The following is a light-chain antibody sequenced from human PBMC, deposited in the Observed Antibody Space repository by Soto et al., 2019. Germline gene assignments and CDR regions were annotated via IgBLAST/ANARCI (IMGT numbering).Light chain of an antibody. CDR3: SSYTSSIGV. J-gene: IGLJ3*02. CDR1: RSDVGGYKY. CDR2: DVS. V-gene: IGLV2-14*01. Sequence: QSVLTQPASVSGSPGQSITISCTGTRSDVGGYKYVSWYQQHPGKAPKLIIYDVSNRPSGVSNRFSGSKSGNTASLTISGLQAEDEADYYCSSYTSSIGVFGGGTKLTVL.